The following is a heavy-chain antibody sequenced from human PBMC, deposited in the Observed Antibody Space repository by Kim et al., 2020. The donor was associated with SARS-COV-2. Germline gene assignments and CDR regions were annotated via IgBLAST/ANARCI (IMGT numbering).Heavy chain of an antibody. D-gene: IGHD3-22*01. CDR1: GFTFSSYG. V-gene: IGHV3-33*01. Sequence: GGSLRLSCAASGFTFSSYGMHWVRQAPGKGLEWVAVIWYDGSNKFYADSVKGRFTISRDNSKNTLYLQMNSLRAEDTSVYNCARESYSDSSGYQFFDYWG. J-gene: IGHJ4*01. CDR3: ARESYSDSSGYQFFDY. CDR2: IWYDGSNK.